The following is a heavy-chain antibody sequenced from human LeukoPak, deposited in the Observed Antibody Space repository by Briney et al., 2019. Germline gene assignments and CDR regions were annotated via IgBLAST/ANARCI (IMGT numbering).Heavy chain of an antibody. CDR1: GFTFDDYA. Sequence: GGSLRLPCAASGFTFDDYAMHWVRQAPGKGLEWVSLISGDGGSTYYADSVKGRFTISRDNSKNSLYLQMNSLRTEDTALYCCAKNSGYDFSLDYWGQGTLVTVSS. J-gene: IGHJ4*02. V-gene: IGHV3-43*02. CDR3: AKNSGYDFSLDY. CDR2: ISGDGGST. D-gene: IGHD5-12*01.